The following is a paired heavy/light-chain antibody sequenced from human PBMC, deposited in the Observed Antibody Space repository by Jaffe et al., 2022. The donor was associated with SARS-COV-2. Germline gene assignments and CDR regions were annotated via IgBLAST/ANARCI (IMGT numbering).Heavy chain of an antibody. Sequence: EVHLVQSGAAVREPGEFLQISCKGSGYSFSFFRVGWVRQVAGKGLEWMGFIYPDDATVTYSPSFQSHFSISADKSISTAYLQWRSLKASDTAVYYCARLRGDRFRFYLDVWGNGTTVTVFS. V-gene: IGHV5-51*01. CDR2: IYPDDATV. CDR1: GYSFSFFR. D-gene: IGHD3-16*01. J-gene: IGHJ6*03. CDR3: ARLRGDRFRFYLDV.
Light chain of an antibody. CDR3: QSYDYSLRDYV. Sequence: QSVPTQPPSVSGAPGQRVTISCSGSTSDIGTLRHVNWYQQLPGRVPKLLIFDNDQRPSGVPVRFSASNSGTSASLAISGLQAEDEADYFCQSYDYSLRDYVFGTGTRVTVL. V-gene: IGLV1-40*01. CDR2: DND. CDR1: TSDIGTLRH. J-gene: IGLJ1*01.